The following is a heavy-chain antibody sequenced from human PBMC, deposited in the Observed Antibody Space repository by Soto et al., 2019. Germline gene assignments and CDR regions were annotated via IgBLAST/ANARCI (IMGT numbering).Heavy chain of an antibody. CDR2: ISAYNGNT. D-gene: IGHD6-6*01. J-gene: IGHJ5*02. Sequence: GASVKVSCKAPGYTFTSYGISWVRQAPGQGLEWMGWISAYNGNTNYAQKLQGRVTMTTDTSTSTAYMELRSLRSDDTAVYYCATLFSGSSGSSWFDPWGQGTLVTVSS. CDR1: GYTFTSYG. V-gene: IGHV1-18*04. CDR3: ATLFSGSSGSSWFDP.